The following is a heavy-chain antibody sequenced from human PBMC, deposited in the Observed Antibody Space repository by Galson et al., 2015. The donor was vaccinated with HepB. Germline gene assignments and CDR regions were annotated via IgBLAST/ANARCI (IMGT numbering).Heavy chain of an antibody. CDR3: ARDSGYCSGGSCYAIDAFDI. CDR1: GYTFTSYG. D-gene: IGHD2-15*01. J-gene: IGHJ3*02. Sequence: SVKVSCKASGYTFTSYGISWVRQAPGRGLEWMGWISAYNGNTNYAQKLQGRVTMTTDTSTSTAYMELRSLRSDDTAVYYCARDSGYCSGGSCYAIDAFDIWGQGTMVTVSS. V-gene: IGHV1-18*04. CDR2: ISAYNGNT.